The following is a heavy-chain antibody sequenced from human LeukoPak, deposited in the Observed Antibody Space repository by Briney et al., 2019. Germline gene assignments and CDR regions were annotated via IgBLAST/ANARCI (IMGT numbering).Heavy chain of an antibody. CDR3: AKLFESGTYNNFFHY. V-gene: IGHV3-23*01. CDR2: TSSSDAGT. Sequence: GGSLRLSCAASGFTLSTYAMSWVRQTPGKGLEWVAATSSSDAGTYHADSVRGRFTISRDNSKNTLYLQMNSLRPEDTAIYYYAKLFESGTYNNFFHYWGQGTLVTVFS. J-gene: IGHJ4*02. CDR1: GFTLSTYA. D-gene: IGHD3-10*01.